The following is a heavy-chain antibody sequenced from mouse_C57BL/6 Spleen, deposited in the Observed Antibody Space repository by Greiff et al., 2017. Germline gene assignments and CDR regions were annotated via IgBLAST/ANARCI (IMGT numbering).Heavy chain of an antibody. J-gene: IGHJ2*01. Sequence: EVQLQESGPELVKPGASVKIPCKASGYTFTDYNMDWVKQSHGKSLEWIGDINPNNGGTIYNQKFKGKATLTVDKSSSTAYMELRSLTSEDTAVYYCARSPINTVVFDYWGQGTTLTVSS. CDR2: INPNNGGT. CDR1: GYTFTDYN. CDR3: ARSPINTVVFDY. V-gene: IGHV1-18*01. D-gene: IGHD1-1*01.